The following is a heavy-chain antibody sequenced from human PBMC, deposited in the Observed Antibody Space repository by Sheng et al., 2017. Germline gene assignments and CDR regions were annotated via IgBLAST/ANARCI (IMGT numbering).Heavy chain of an antibody. D-gene: IGHD6-13*01. CDR3: ARELAAAGTGFDY. CDR1: GGSISSSHW. Sequence: QVQLQESGPGLVKPSGTLSLTCAVSGGSISSSHWWSWVRQTPGKGLECIGEIYYSGSTNYNTSLKSRVTVSVDKSKNQFSLKLSSVTAADTAVYYCARELAAAGTGFDYWGQGTLVTVSS. V-gene: IGHV4-4*02. CDR2: IYYSGST. J-gene: IGHJ4*02.